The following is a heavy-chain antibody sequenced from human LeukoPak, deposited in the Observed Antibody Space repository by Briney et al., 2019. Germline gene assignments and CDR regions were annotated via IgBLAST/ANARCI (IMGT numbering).Heavy chain of an antibody. CDR2: IIPIFGTA. CDR3: AREGVCSSTSCSYDY. J-gene: IGHJ4*02. Sequence: ASVKVSCKASGGTFSSYAISWVRQAPGLGLEWMGGIIPIFGTANYAQKFQGRVTITTDESTSTAYMELSSLRSEDTAVYYCAREGVCSSTSCSYDYWGQGTLVTVSS. V-gene: IGHV1-69*05. D-gene: IGHD2-2*01. CDR1: GGTFSSYA.